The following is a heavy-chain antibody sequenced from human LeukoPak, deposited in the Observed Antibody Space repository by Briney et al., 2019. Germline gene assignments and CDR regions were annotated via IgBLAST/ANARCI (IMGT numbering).Heavy chain of an antibody. CDR2: IYYSGST. D-gene: IGHD3-22*01. CDR1: GGSISSSSYY. Sequence: SETLSLTCTVSGGSISSSSYYWGWIRQPPGKGLEWIGSIYYSGSTYYNPSLKSRVTISVDTSKNQFSLKLSSVTAADTAAYYCARGVRYYYDSSGSNYYYFDYWGQGTLVTVSS. CDR3: ARGVRYYYDSSGSNYYYFDY. J-gene: IGHJ4*02. V-gene: IGHV4-39*07.